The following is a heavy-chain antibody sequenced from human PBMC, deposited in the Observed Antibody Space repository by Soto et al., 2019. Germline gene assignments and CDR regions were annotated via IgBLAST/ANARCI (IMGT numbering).Heavy chain of an antibody. CDR1: GFTFSSYS. V-gene: IGHV3-48*02. J-gene: IGHJ4*02. CDR3: ARDGYYYDSSGYYYSIEYYFDY. Sequence: EVQLVESGGGLVQPGGSLRLSCAASGFTFSSYSMHWVRQAPGKGLEWVSYISSSSSTIYYADSVKGRFTISRDNAKTSLDLQMNSLRDEDTAVYYCARDGYYYDSSGYYYSIEYYFDYWGQGTLVTVSS. CDR2: ISSSSSTI. D-gene: IGHD3-22*01.